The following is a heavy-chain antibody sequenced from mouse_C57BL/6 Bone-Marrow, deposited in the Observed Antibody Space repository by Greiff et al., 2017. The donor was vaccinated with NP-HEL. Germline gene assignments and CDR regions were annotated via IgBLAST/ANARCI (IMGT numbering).Heavy chain of an antibody. CDR1: GYSITSGYY. V-gene: IGHV3-6*01. D-gene: IGHD2-4*01. Sequence: VQLQESGPGLVKPSQSLSLTCSVTGYSITSGYYWNWIRQFPGNKLEWMGYISYDGSNNYNPSLKNRISITRDTSKNQFFLKLNSVTTEDTATYYCAREDDYGYAMDYWGQGTSVTVSS. CDR2: ISYDGSN. J-gene: IGHJ4*01. CDR3: AREDDYGYAMDY.